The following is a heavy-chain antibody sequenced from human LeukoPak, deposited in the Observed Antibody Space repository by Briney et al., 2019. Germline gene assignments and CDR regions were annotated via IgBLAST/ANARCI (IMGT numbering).Heavy chain of an antibody. J-gene: IGHJ6*02. CDR1: GFSFSNFG. D-gene: IGHD4-11*01. CDR2: ISYDGSNT. Sequence: GGSLRLSCAASGFSFSNFGMHWVRQAPGKGLEWVSVISYDGSNTYYADSVKGRFTISRDNSQNTLFLQMISLRTEDKAVYYCAKGSAYSDSYYYGMDVWGQGTTVTVSS. V-gene: IGHV3-30*18. CDR3: AKGSAYSDSYYYGMDV.